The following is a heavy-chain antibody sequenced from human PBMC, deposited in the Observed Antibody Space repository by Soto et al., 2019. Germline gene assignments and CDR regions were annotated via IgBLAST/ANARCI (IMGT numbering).Heavy chain of an antibody. V-gene: IGHV4-39*01. D-gene: IGHD3-22*01. Sequence: SETLSLTCTVSGGSISSSSYYWGWIRQPPGKGLEWIGSIYYSGSTYYNPSLKSRVTISVDTSKNQFSLKLSSVTAADTAVYYCARRVVYYDSSGYYYMNYFDYWGQGTLVTVSS. CDR2: IYYSGST. CDR3: ARRVVYYDSSGYYYMNYFDY. J-gene: IGHJ4*02. CDR1: GGSISSSSYY.